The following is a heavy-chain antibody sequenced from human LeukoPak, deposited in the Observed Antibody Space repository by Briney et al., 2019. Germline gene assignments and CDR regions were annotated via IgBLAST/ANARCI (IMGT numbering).Heavy chain of an antibody. J-gene: IGHJ3*02. CDR3: AKDRASGSGWYPDGFDM. D-gene: IGHD6-19*01. CDR1: GFSISNFW. CDR2: INSDGSST. V-gene: IGHV3-74*01. Sequence: GGSLRLSCAASGFSISNFWMHWVRQAPGKGLVWVSRINSDGSSTTYADSVKGRFTISRDNAKNTLYLQANSLRAEDTAVYYCAKDRASGSGWYPDGFDMWGQGTMVTVSS.